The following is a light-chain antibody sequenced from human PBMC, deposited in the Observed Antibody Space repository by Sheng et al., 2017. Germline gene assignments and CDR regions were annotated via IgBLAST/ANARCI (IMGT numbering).Light chain of an antibody. J-gene: IGLJ1*01. CDR2: DVS. CDR3: CSYVGSFSYV. CDR1: SSDVGAYNY. V-gene: IGLV2-11*01. Sequence: QSALTQPHSVSGSPGQSVSISCTGTSSDVGAYNYVSWYQQHPGKAPKLMIYDVSKRPSGVPDRFSGSRSGNTASLIISGLQAEDEADYYCCSYVGSFSYVLGTGTKVTV.